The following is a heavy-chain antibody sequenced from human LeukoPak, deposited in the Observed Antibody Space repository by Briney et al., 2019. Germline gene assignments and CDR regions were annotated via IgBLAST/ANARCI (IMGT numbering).Heavy chain of an antibody. CDR1: GFIFSDYY. CDR2: ISSSGSTI. J-gene: IGHJ6*03. Sequence: PGGSLRLSCAASGFIFSDYYMSWIRQAPGKGLEWVSYISSSGSTIYYADSVKGRFTISRDNAKNSLFLQMNSLRAKDTAVYYCARADRNYYMDVWGKGTTVTVSS. CDR3: ARADRNYYMDV. V-gene: IGHV3-11*04.